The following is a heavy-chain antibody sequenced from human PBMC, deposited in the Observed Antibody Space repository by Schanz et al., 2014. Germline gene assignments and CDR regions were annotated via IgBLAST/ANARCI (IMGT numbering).Heavy chain of an antibody. Sequence: EVQLLESGGGLVQPGGSLRLSCAASGFTFSSYAMSWVRQAPGKGLEWVSRINWSDGGSTGYADSVRGRFTISRDNAKNSLYLEMNSLRVEDTAFYYCARDASSSDCHLAHWGQGTLVTVSS. CDR2: INWSDGGST. D-gene: IGHD2-2*01. J-gene: IGHJ4*02. V-gene: IGHV3-20*04. CDR3: ARDASSSDCHLAH. CDR1: GFTFSSYA.